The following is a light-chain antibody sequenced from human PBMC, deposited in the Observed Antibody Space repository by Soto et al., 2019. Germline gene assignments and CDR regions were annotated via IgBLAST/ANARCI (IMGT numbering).Light chain of an antibody. V-gene: IGLV1-44*01. CDR2: SNN. CDR1: SSNIGSNT. Sequence: QSVLTQPPSASGTPGQRVTISCSGSSSNIGSNTVNWYQQLPGTAPKLLIYSNNQRPSGVPDRFSGSKSGTSASLAISGLQSEDEADYYCAAWDGSQNGYVVFGGGTKLTVL. CDR3: AAWDGSQNGYVV. J-gene: IGLJ2*01.